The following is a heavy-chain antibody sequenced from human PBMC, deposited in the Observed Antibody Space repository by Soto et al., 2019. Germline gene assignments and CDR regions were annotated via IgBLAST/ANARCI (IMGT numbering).Heavy chain of an antibody. J-gene: IGHJ4*02. V-gene: IGHV3-23*01. CDR3: ARDGYCTSTSCFARAFDY. CDR2: ISGSGGTT. D-gene: IGHD2-2*03. Sequence: PGGSLRLSSAASGFPFSGFAVSWVRKAPGKGLECVSVISGSGGTTYYADSVKGRFTISRDNSKNTLYLQMNSLRAEDTAVYFCARDGYCTSTSCFARAFDYWGQATLVTVSS. CDR1: GFPFSGFA.